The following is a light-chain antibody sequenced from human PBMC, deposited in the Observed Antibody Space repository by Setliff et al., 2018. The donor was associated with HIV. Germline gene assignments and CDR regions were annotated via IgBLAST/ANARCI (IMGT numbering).Light chain of an antibody. CDR1: SSDIGAYNY. J-gene: IGLJ1*01. V-gene: IGLV2-14*03. CDR3: CSYAGSGTYV. CDR2: DVT. Sequence: QSALTQPASVSGSPGQSITISCTGTSSDIGAYNYVSWYQQYPGKAPKLVIYDVTIRPSGVSNRFSGSKSGNTASLTISGLQAEDETDYYCCSYAGSGTYVFGTGTKVTVL.